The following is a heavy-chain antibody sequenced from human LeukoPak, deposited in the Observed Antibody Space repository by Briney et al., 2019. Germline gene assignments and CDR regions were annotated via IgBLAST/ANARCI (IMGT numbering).Heavy chain of an antibody. D-gene: IGHD5-18*01. CDR2: INHSGST. J-gene: IGHJ3*02. CDR3: ARDGYSYATNAFDI. CDR1: GGSFSGYY. V-gene: IGHV4-34*01. Sequence: SETLSLTCAVYGGSFSGYYWSWIRQPPGKGLEWIGEINHSGSTNYNPSLKSRVTISVDTSKNQFSLKLSSVTAADTAVYYCARDGYSYATNAFDIWGQGTMVTASS.